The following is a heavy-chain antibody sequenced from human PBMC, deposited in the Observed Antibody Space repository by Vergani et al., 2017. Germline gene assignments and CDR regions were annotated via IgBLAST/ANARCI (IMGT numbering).Heavy chain of an antibody. Sequence: QLQLQESGPGLVKPSATLSLTCSVSGASIRSSNYYWGWIRQPPGKGLEWIASIYYSGSTYYNPSLKSPVTISVDTSKNQFSLKVSSVTAADTAVYFCARHSTEEWLVKLGWIDPWGQGILVTVSS. CDR2: IYYSGST. J-gene: IGHJ5*02. CDR1: GASIRSSNYY. CDR3: ARHSTEEWLVKLGWIDP. D-gene: IGHD6-19*01. V-gene: IGHV4-39*01.